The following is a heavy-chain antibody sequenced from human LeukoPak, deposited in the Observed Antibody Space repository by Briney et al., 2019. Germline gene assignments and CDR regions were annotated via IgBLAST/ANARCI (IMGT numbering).Heavy chain of an antibody. V-gene: IGHV3-43D*03. CDR2: ISWDGGST. Sequence: GGSLRLSCAASGFTFDDYAMHWVRQAPGKGLEWVSLISWDGGSTYYADSVKGRFTISRDNSKNSLYLQMNSLRAEDTALYYCAKDSGYNYGNYYYYGMDVWAKGPRSPSP. J-gene: IGHJ6*02. D-gene: IGHD5-18*01. CDR1: GFTFDDYA. CDR3: AKDSGYNYGNYYYYGMDV.